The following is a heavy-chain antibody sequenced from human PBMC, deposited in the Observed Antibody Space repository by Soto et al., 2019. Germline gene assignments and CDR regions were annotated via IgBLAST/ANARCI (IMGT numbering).Heavy chain of an antibody. V-gene: IGHV3-9*01. J-gene: IGHJ4*02. D-gene: IGHD3-10*01. CDR3: TKGYYGSWSYYFDY. CDR1: GFTVAESA. Sequence: EVQWVESGGGLVQPGGSLRLSCAASGFTVAESAMHWVRQAPWKGLEWVSGISWNSRSIDYADSVKGRFTISIDNAKNSLFLQMNSLRPEDTALYYCTKGYYGSWSYYFDYWSRGALVTVSS. CDR2: ISWNSRSI.